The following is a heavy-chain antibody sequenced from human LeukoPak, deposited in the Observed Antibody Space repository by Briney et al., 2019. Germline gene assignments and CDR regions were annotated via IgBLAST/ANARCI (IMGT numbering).Heavy chain of an antibody. Sequence: EASVKVSCTASGYTFTNYGISWVRQAPGQGLEWMGWISAYNGNTNYAQKLQGRVTMTTDTSTNTAYMELRSLRSEDTAVYYCARGRAHDFWSGYYHYYGMDVWGQGTTVTVSS. CDR1: GYTFTNYG. D-gene: IGHD3-3*01. V-gene: IGHV1-18*01. J-gene: IGHJ6*02. CDR2: ISAYNGNT. CDR3: ARGRAHDFWSGYYHYYGMDV.